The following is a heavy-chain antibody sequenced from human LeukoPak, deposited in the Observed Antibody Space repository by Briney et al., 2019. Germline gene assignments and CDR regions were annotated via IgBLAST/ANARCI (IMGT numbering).Heavy chain of an antibody. CDR1: GYTFRSYW. D-gene: IGHD3-16*01. CDR2: ISSNGGST. Sequence: PGGSLRLSCAASGYTFRSYWMSWVRQAPGKGLEYVSAISSNGGSTYYANSVKGRFTISRDNSKNTLYLQMGSLRAEDMAVYYCARGRTVWENLVYWGQGTLVTVSS. CDR3: ARGRTVWENLVY. V-gene: IGHV3-64*01. J-gene: IGHJ4*02.